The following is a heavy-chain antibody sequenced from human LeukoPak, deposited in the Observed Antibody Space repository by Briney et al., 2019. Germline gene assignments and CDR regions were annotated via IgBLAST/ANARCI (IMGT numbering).Heavy chain of an antibody. V-gene: IGHV3-23*01. D-gene: IGHD6-13*01. J-gene: IGHJ3*02. CDR3: AKGSSSWYGDAFDI. CDR1: GFTFSSYA. CDR2: ISGSGGTT. Sequence: PGGSLRLSCAASGFTFSSYAMSWVRQAPGKGLEWVSGISGSGGTTSYADAVKGRFTISRDNSKNTVYLQMNSLRGEDTAVYYCAKGSSSWYGDAFDIWGQGTMVTVSS.